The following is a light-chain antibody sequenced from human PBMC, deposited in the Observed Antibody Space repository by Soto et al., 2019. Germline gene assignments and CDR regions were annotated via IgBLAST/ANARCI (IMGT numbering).Light chain of an antibody. J-gene: IGKJ2*01. Sequence: EVVLTQSTATLSLSPGERATLSCRASQSVSSSLAWYQQRPGQAPRLLIYDASSRATGIPARFSGGGSGTDFTLTISSLEPEDFAVYYCQQRSDWPRTFGRGTKLEI. CDR3: QQRSDWPRT. CDR2: DAS. CDR1: QSVSSS. V-gene: IGKV3-11*01.